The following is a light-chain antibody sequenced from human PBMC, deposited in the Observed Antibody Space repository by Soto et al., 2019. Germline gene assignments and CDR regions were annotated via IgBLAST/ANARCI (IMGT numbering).Light chain of an antibody. CDR1: QSVSSK. CDR3: QQYDNWQFT. J-gene: IGKJ3*01. CDR2: GAS. Sequence: EIVMTQSPATLSVSPGEGATLSCRASQSVSSKLAWYQQKPGQAPRLLIYGASTRATCIPARFSGSESGTEFALTISSMQSEDFAVYYCQQYDNWQFTFGPGTKVDIK. V-gene: IGKV3-15*01.